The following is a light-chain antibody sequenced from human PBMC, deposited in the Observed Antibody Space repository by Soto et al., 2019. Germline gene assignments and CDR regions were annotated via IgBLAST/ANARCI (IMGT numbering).Light chain of an antibody. V-gene: IGKV1-5*01. CDR3: QQSFSMPYT. Sequence: DIQMTQSPSTLSASVGDRVTITCRASESMSNCLAWYQQKPGKAPKLLISGASSLQSGVPSRFSGSASGTEFTLTISSLQPDDIATYYCQQSFSMPYTFGQGTKLEI. CDR2: GAS. CDR1: ESMSNC. J-gene: IGKJ2*01.